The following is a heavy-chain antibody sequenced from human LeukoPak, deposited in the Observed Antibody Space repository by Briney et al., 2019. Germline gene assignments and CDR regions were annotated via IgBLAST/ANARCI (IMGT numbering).Heavy chain of an antibody. CDR3: ARDSRTGANWFDP. Sequence: GGSLRLSCAASGFTISSNYMIWVRQAPGKGLEWVSVIYSGGSTYYADSVKGRFTISRDSSENTLYLHMNGLRAEDTAVYYCARDSRTGANWFDPWGQGTLVTVSS. CDR1: GFTISSNY. J-gene: IGHJ5*02. D-gene: IGHD1/OR15-1a*01. V-gene: IGHV3-66*01. CDR2: IYSGGST.